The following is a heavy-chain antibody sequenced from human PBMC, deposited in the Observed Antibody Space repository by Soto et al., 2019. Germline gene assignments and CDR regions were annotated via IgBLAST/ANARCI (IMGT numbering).Heavy chain of an antibody. J-gene: IGHJ5*02. V-gene: IGHV3-66*01. CDR2: IYSGGSI. CDR1: GFTVSSNY. Sequence: GGSLRLSCAASGFTVSSNYMSWVRQAPGKGLEWVSIIYSGGSIYYADSVKGRFTISRDNSKNTLYLQMNSLRAEDTAVYYCARDMYNWFDPWGQGTLVTVSS. CDR3: ARDMYNWFDP.